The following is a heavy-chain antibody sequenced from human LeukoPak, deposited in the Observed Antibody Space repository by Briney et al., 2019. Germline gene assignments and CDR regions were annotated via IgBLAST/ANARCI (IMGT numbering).Heavy chain of an antibody. CDR1: GGSISSYY. CDR3: ARGSGMGHYYYYMDV. D-gene: IGHD1-26*01. V-gene: IGHV4-59*01. J-gene: IGHJ6*03. Sequence: SQTLSLASPVSGGSISSYYWSWIRPPPGKGMEWIGYIYYSGSANYNPSLKSRVTISLDTSKNQFSLKLSSVTAADTAVYYCARGSGMGHYYYYMDVWGKGSTVT. CDR2: IYYSGSA.